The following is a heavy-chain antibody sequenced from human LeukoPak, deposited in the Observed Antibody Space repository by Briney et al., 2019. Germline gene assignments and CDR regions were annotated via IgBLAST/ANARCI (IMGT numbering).Heavy chain of an antibody. J-gene: IGHJ4*02. CDR3: ARDASGYVVGDH. Sequence: ASVKVSCKASGYTFTSNAMHWVRQAPGQRFEWMGWINAGNTNTKYSQKFQGRITITRDISASTDYMELSSLRSEDTAVYYCARDASGYVVGDHWGQGTLATVSS. CDR2: INAGNTNT. V-gene: IGHV1-3*01. D-gene: IGHD5-12*01. CDR1: GYTFTSNA.